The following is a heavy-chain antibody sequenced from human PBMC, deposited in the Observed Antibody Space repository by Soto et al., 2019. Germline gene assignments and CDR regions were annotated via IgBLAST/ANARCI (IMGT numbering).Heavy chain of an antibody. CDR1: GYTFTGYY. CDR2: INPNSGGT. Sequence: ASVKVCCKASGYTFTGYYMHWVRQAPGQGLEWMGWINPNSGGTNYAQKFQGRVTMTRDTSISTAYMELSRLRSDDTAVYYCARSTYKGIAAAGRIDYCGQRTLVTVSS. D-gene: IGHD6-13*01. V-gene: IGHV1-2*02. J-gene: IGHJ4*02. CDR3: ARSTYKGIAAAGRIDY.